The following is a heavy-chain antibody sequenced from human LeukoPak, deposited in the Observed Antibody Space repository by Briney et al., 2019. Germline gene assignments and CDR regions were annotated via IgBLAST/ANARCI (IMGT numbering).Heavy chain of an antibody. CDR1: GFNFNTYT. J-gene: IGHJ4*02. V-gene: IGHV3-30*04. CDR2: ISYDGGDK. CDR3: ARSWKLLQNFDS. D-gene: IGHD1-26*01. Sequence: SGGSLRHSCAASGFNFNTYTMHWVRQAPGKGLEWVAVISYDGGDKFYADSVKGRFTVSRDNSKNTLYLQMNNLRTEDTAVYFCARSWKLLQNFDSWGQGTLVTVSS.